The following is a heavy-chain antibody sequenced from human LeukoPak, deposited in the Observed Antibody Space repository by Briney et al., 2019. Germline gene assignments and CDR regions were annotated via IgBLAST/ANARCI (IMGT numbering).Heavy chain of an antibody. CDR1: GFTFSSYG. Sequence: GGSLRLSCAASGFTFSSYGMHWVRQAPGKGLEWVAFIRYDGSNKYYADSVKGRFTISRDNSKNTMYLQMNSLRAEDTAVYYCASPYYYDSSGYYVFSIDYWGQGTLVTVSS. D-gene: IGHD3-22*01. J-gene: IGHJ4*02. V-gene: IGHV3-30*02. CDR3: ASPYYYDSSGYYVFSIDY. CDR2: IRYDGSNK.